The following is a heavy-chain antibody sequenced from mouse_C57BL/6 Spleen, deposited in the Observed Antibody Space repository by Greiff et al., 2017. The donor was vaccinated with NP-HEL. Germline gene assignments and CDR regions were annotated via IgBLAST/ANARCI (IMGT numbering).Heavy chain of an antibody. J-gene: IGHJ3*01. CDR1: GFTFSSYA. CDR3: ARDAYYGYPWFAY. CDR2: ISDGGSYT. Sequence: EVQLVESGGGLVKPGGSLKLSCAASGFTFSSYAMSWVRQTPEKRLEWVATISDGGSYTYYPDNVKGRFTISRDNAKNNLYLQMSHLKSEDTAMYYCARDAYYGYPWFAYWGQGTLVTVSA. D-gene: IGHD2-9*01. V-gene: IGHV5-4*01.